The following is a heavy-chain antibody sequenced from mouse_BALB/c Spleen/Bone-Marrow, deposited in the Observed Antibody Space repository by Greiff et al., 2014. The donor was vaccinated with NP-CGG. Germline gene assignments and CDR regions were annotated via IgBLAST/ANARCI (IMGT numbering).Heavy chain of an antibody. Sequence: QVQLKESGTELMKPGASVKISCKATGYTFSSYWIEWVNQRPGHGLEWIGEILPGSGSTNYNEKFKGKATFTADTSSNTAYMQLSSLTSEDSAVYYCARRGHGFAWFAYWGQGTLVTLSA. J-gene: IGHJ3*01. CDR3: ARRGHGFAWFAY. D-gene: IGHD1-2*01. CDR2: ILPGSGST. V-gene: IGHV1-9*01. CDR1: GYTFSSYW.